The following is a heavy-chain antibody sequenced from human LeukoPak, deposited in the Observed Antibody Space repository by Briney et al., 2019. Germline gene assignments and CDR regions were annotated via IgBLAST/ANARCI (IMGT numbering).Heavy chain of an antibody. CDR1: GGSISSGSYY. CDR2: IYTSGST. CDR3: GRDLYFGGDCSPPPPASNYGMDV. Sequence: SQTLSLTCTVSGGSISSGSYYWSWIRQPAGKGLEWIGRIYTSGSTNYNPSLKSRVTISVDTSKNQFSLKLSSVTAADTAVYYCGRDLYFGGDCSPPPPASNYGMDVWGQGTTVTVSS. D-gene: IGHD2-21*02. V-gene: IGHV4-61*02. J-gene: IGHJ6*02.